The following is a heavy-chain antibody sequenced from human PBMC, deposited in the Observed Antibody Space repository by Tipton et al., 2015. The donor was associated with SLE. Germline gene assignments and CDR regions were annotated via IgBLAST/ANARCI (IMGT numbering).Heavy chain of an antibody. V-gene: IGHV4-34*01. J-gene: IGHJ4*02. CDR2: INPSGST. CDR3: ARDDHFGWYFDY. CDR1: GGSFSGYY. D-gene: IGHD6-19*01. Sequence: TLSLTCAVYGGSFSGYYWSGFRQPPGKGLAWIGEINPSGSTKLTPSLNSRVTISVDTSKNQFSLKLSSVTAADTAVYYCARDDHFGWYFDYWGQGTLVTVSS.